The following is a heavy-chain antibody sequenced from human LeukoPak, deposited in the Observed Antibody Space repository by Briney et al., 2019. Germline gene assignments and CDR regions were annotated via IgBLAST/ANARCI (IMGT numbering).Heavy chain of an antibody. V-gene: IGHV4-59*01. D-gene: IGHD3-10*01. Sequence: SETLSLTCTVSGGSISSYYWSWIRQPPGKGLEWIGYIYYSGSTNYNPSLKRRVTISVDTSKNQFSLKLSSVTAADTAVYYCARGVWFGELRSYYFDYWGQGTLVTVSS. J-gene: IGHJ4*02. CDR3: ARGVWFGELRSYYFDY. CDR1: GGSISSYY. CDR2: IYYSGST.